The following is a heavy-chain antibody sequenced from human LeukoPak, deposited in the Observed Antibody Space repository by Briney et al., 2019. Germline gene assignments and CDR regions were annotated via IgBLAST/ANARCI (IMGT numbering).Heavy chain of an antibody. Sequence: PGGSLRLSCAASRFTFSNAWMNWVRQAPGKGLGWVGRIKSKADGETTDYASPVKGRFTISRDDSNNMAYLQMNSLKIEDTAVYYCAIDEPNYAPYDFDFWGQGTLVTVSS. D-gene: IGHD4/OR15-4a*01. CDR3: AIDEPNYAPYDFDF. CDR1: RFTFSNAW. CDR2: IKSKADGETT. V-gene: IGHV3-15*01. J-gene: IGHJ4*02.